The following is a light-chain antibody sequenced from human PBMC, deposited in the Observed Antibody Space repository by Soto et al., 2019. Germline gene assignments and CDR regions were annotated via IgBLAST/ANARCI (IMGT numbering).Light chain of an antibody. CDR2: DAI. CDR3: QRYDNVPLT. V-gene: IGKV1-33*01. CDR1: QDISNY. Sequence: IQMTQYPSSLSASVGDRVTITCQASQDISNYLNWYQQKPGKAPKLLIYDAINLETGVPSRFSGSGSGTDFTVTISSLQPEDIATYYCQRYDNVPLTFGGGTRVEIK. J-gene: IGKJ4*01.